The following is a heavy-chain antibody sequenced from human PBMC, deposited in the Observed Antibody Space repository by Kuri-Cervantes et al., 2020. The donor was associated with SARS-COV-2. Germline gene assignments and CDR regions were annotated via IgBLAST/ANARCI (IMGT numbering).Heavy chain of an antibody. J-gene: IGHJ3*02. CDR2: ISYDGSNK. D-gene: IGHD5-12*01. Sequence: GGSLRPSCAASGFTFSSYAMHWVRQAPGKGLEWVAVISYDGSNKYYADSVKGRFTISRDNSKNTLYLQMNSLRAEDTAVYYCAREATIEGAFDIWGQGTMVTVSS. CDR1: GFTFSSYA. CDR3: AREATIEGAFDI. V-gene: IGHV3-30-3*01.